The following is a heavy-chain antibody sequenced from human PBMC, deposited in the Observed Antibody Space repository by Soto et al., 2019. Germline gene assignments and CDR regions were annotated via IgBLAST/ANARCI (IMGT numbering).Heavy chain of an antibody. Sequence: SVKVSCKASGYTFTGYYMHWVRQAPGQGLEWMGWINPNSGGTNYAQKFQGSVTMTRDTSISTAYMELSRLRSDDTAVYYCARVSSSSSSPIDYWGQGTMVTVS. CDR2: INPNSGGT. CDR1: GYTFTGYY. J-gene: IGHJ4*02. V-gene: IGHV1-2*02. CDR3: ARVSSSSSSPIDY. D-gene: IGHD6-6*01.